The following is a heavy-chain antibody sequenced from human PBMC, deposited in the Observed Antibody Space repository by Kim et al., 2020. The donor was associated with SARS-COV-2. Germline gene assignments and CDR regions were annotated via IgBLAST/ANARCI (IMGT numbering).Heavy chain of an antibody. V-gene: IGHV3-23*01. CDR2: ISGGAVNK. D-gene: IGHD2-21*01. CDR3: AKMVIMDGYNYFYYYAM. Sequence: GGSLRLSCAASGFTFDTYAMSWVRQAPGKGLEWVSVISGGAVNKFYADSVSGRFTISRDNSKNTLYLQMNSLRDEDTALYYCAKMVIMDGYNYFYYYAM. CDR1: GFTFDTYA. J-gene: IGHJ6*01.